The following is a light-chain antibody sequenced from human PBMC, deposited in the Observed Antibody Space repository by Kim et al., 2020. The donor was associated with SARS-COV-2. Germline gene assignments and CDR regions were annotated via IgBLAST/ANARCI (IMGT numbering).Light chain of an antibody. CDR3: QQYNDWPLT. V-gene: IGKV3-15*01. Sequence: VFPGERATLSCRTSQTISRDLAWYQQKPGQAPRLLIYGVSTRATGIPATFTGSGSGTEFTLTISSLQSEDFAVYYCQQYNDWPLTFGGGTKVEI. CDR2: GVS. J-gene: IGKJ4*01. CDR1: QTISRD.